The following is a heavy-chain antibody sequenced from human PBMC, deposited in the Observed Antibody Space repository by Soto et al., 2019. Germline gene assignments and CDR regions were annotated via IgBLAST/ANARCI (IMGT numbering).Heavy chain of an antibody. D-gene: IGHD3-22*01. Sequence: GESLKISCAASGFTFSNAWMNWVRQAPGKGLEWVGRIKSKTDGGTTDYAAPVKGRFTISRDDSKNTLYLQMNSLKTEDTAVYYCTTDLGHYYDSSGYYYVPNYYYYYGMDVWGQGTTVTVSS. J-gene: IGHJ6*02. CDR3: TTDLGHYYDSSGYYYVPNYYYYYGMDV. CDR2: IKSKTDGGTT. CDR1: GFTFSNAW. V-gene: IGHV3-15*07.